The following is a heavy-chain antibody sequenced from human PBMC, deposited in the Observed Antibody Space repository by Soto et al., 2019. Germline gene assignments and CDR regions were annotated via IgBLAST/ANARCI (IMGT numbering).Heavy chain of an antibody. Sequence: QVQLQESGPGLVKPSQILSLSCTVSGGSISSGGYYWSWIRQHPGKGLEWIGYIYYSGSTYYNPSLKSRVTISVDTSKNQFSLKLSSVTAADTAVYYCARAYGVWAFDFWGQGTMVTVSS. CDR2: IYYSGST. CDR3: ARAYGVWAFDF. D-gene: IGHD2-8*01. V-gene: IGHV4-31*03. CDR1: GGSISSGGYY. J-gene: IGHJ3*01.